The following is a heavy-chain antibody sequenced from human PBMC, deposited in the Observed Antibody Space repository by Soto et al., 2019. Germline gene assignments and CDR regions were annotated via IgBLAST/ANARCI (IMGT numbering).Heavy chain of an antibody. CDR2: VFHKGIT. V-gene: IGHV4-4*02. CDR3: ARDAAVPGESDRFDY. CDR1: GDSIKSNVW. Sequence: PSETLSLTCSVSGDSIKSNVWWSWVRQSPGKALEWIGEVFHKGITNYNPSLWGRVTMSVDKANNQFSLMLTSVTAADTGIYYCARDAAVPGESDRFDYWGQGILVTVSP. J-gene: IGHJ4*02. D-gene: IGHD6-19*01.